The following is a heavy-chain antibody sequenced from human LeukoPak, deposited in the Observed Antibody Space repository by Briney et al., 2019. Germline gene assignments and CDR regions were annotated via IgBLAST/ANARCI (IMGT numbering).Heavy chain of an antibody. V-gene: IGHV3-21*01. J-gene: IGHJ4*02. CDR3: ARDLAGYSSGWYRGEFDY. CDR1: GFTFSSYS. Sequence: GGSLRLPCAASGFTFSSYSMNWVRQAPGKGLEWVSSISSSSSYIYYADSVKGRFTISRDNAKNSLYLQMNSLRAEDTAVYYCARDLAGYSSGWYRGEFDYWGQGTLVTVSS. CDR2: ISSSSSYI. D-gene: IGHD6-19*01.